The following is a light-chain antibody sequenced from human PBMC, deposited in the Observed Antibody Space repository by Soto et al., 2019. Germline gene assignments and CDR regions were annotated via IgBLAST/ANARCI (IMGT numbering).Light chain of an antibody. V-gene: IGKV1-39*01. CDR1: HDISNY. CDR3: QQSYTTPCT. CDR2: DAF. Sequence: DIQMTQSPSSLSASVGDRVTITCQATHDISNYLNWYQQKPGKAPKLLIYDAFNLQTGVPSRFNRSGFGTDFTLTISSLQPEDFATYFCQQSYTTPCTFGPGTKVDI. J-gene: IGKJ3*01.